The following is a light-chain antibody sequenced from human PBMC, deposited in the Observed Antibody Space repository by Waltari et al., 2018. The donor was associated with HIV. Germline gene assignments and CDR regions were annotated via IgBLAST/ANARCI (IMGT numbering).Light chain of an antibody. V-gene: IGLV1-44*01. Sequence: QSVLTQPPSASGTPGQTVTISCSGSTSSIGSNTVNWYQHLPGRAPKLLIYSDKQRPSGVPDRFSGSKAGTSASLAISGLQSEDEADYSCAAWDDSLNGVVFGGGTKLTVL. CDR3: AAWDDSLNGVV. CDR1: TSSIGSNT. J-gene: IGLJ2*01. CDR2: SDK.